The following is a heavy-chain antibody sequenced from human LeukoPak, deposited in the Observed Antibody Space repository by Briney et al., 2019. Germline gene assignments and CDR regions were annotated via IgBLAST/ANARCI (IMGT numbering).Heavy chain of an antibody. CDR3: ARDATYCTNGVCYTRFDY. Sequence: PGGSLRLSCAASGFTLTNHWLSWVRQAPGQGLEGVARMNLDGSEKYYGDSVKGRFTISRDNAKTSLYLEMNSLRAEDTAVYYCARDATYCTNGVCYTRFDYWGQGTLVTVSS. CDR2: MNLDGSEK. J-gene: IGHJ4*02. CDR1: GFTLTNHW. V-gene: IGHV3-7*01. D-gene: IGHD2-8*01.